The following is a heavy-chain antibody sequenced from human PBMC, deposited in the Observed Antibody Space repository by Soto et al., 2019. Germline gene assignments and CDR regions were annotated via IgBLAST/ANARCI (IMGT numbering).Heavy chain of an antibody. D-gene: IGHD1-1*01. Sequence: QVHLVQSGAEVKKPGASVKVSCKGSGYTFTSYGITWVRQGPGQGLEWMGWISAHHGNTDYAQKLQGRVTVTRDTSTSTAYMEQRSLRSDDTTVYYCARGRYGDYWGPGELVTVSS. J-gene: IGHJ4*02. CDR1: GYTFTSYG. CDR2: ISAHHGNT. CDR3: ARGRYGDY. V-gene: IGHV1-18*01.